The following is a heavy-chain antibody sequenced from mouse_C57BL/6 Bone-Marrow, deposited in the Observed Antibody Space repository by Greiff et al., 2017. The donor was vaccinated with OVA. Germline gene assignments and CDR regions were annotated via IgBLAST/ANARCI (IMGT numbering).Heavy chain of an antibody. J-gene: IGHJ1*03. CDR2: ISYSGST. D-gene: IGHD1-1*01. CDR1: GYSITSGYD. Sequence: EVKLQESGPGMVKPSQSLSLTCTVTGYSITSGYDWHWIRHFPGNKLEWMGYISYSGSTNYNPSLKSRISITHDTSKNHFFLKLNSVTTEDTATYYCARGNYYYGSSFYWYFDVWGTGTTVTVSS. V-gene: IGHV3-1*01. CDR3: ARGNYYYGSSFYWYFDV.